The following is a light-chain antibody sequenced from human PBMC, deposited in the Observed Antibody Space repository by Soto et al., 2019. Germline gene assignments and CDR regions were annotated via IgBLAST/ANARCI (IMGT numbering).Light chain of an antibody. Sequence: QSALTQPRSVSGSPGQSVTISCTGTNNDVGFYNYVSWYQQQLGEAPKLLIYDVNKRPSGVPPRFSGSKSANTASLTISGLQAADEADYYCNSYAGGLVLFGGGTKVTVL. V-gene: IGLV2-11*01. CDR1: NNDVGFYNY. CDR3: NSYAGGLVL. J-gene: IGLJ2*01. CDR2: DVN.